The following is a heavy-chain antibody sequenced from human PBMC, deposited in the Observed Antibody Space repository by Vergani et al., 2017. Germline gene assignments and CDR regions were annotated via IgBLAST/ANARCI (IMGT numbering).Heavy chain of an antibody. J-gene: IGHJ4*02. Sequence: EVQLVESGGVVVQPGGSLRLSCAASGFTFDDYTMHWVRQAPRKGLEWVSLISWDGGSTYYADSVKGRFTISRDNSKNSLYLQMNSLRAEDTAVYYCAIDESRSGYYHGVVGYWGQGTLVTVSS. CDR1: GFTFDDYT. CDR2: ISWDGGST. D-gene: IGHD3-22*01. CDR3: AIDESRSGYYHGVVGY. V-gene: IGHV3-43*01.